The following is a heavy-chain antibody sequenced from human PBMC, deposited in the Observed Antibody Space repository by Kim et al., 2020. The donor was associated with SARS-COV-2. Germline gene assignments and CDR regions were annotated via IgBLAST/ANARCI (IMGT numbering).Heavy chain of an antibody. CDR3: ANLYGSGS. J-gene: IGHJ4*02. V-gene: IGHV3-23*01. CDR2: GGRT. Sequence: GGRTYTADTVKGRFTISRDKSKNTLYLQMNSLRAEDTAVYYCANLYGSGSWGQGTLVTVSS. D-gene: IGHD3-10*01.